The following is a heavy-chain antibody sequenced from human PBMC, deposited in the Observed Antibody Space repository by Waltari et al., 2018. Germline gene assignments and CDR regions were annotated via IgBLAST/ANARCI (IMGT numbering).Heavy chain of an antibody. V-gene: IGHV3-53*01. Sequence: EVQLVESGGGLIQPGGSLRLSCAASGFSVSSNYMSWVRQAPGKGLEGGSVIYSGGSTYDTDSVKGRFTISRDNSKNTLDLQMNSLRAEDTAVYYCARDSSDYADYWGQGTLVTVSS. J-gene: IGHJ4*02. CDR1: GFSVSSNY. CDR2: IYSGGST. CDR3: ARDSSDYADY. D-gene: IGHD4-17*01.